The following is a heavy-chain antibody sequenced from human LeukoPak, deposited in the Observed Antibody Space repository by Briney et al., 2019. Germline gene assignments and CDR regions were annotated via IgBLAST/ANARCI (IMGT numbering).Heavy chain of an antibody. CDR3: ARDIRDSNNYGWFDP. J-gene: IGHJ5*02. Sequence: GGSLRLSCAASGFTFSSYSLNWVRQAPGKGLEWVSSISGSGGYIYYADSVKGRFTVSRDNAKNSLYLQMNSLSAEDTAVYYCARDIRDSNNYGWFDPWGQGTLVTVSS. D-gene: IGHD4-17*01. CDR2: ISGSGGYI. CDR1: GFTFSSYS. V-gene: IGHV3-21*01.